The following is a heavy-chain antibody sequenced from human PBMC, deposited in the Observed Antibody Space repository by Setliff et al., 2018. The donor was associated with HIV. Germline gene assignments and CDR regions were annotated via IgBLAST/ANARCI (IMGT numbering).Heavy chain of an antibody. CDR2: IYGGGP. CDR1: GISVGLNY. D-gene: IGHD5-12*01. V-gene: IGHV3-53*05. CDR3: ASEGVASIY. Sequence: PGGSLRLSCAVSGISVGLNYMSWVRQAPGKGLEWVSTIYGGGPSYADSVKGRFTISRDNSKSTLYLQMHSLTTEDTAFYYCASEGVASIYWGQGTLVTVSS. J-gene: IGHJ4*02.